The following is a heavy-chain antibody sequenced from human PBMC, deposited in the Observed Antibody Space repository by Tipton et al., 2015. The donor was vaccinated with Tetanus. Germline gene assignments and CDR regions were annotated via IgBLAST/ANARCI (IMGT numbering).Heavy chain of an antibody. CDR1: GGSLRSGDHY. D-gene: IGHD5-12*01. J-gene: IGHJ4*02. V-gene: IGHV4-61*08. CDR2: ISASGST. Sequence: TLSLTCTVSGGSLRSGDHYWSWIRQPPGKGLEWLAYISASGSTNSNYSLKSRITISRDTSKNQLSLKLASVTAADAAVYYCVRGRGLGAYSFGFEYWGQGALVTVSS. CDR3: VRGRGLGAYSFGFEY.